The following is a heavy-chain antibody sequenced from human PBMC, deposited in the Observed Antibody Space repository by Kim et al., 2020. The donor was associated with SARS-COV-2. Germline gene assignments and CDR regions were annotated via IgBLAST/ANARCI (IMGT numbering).Heavy chain of an antibody. Sequence: ASVKVYCKASGYTFNGYYMHWVRQAPGQGSEGMGWMNPKSGGTTYAQKFHGWVTMTRATSISTAYMELSRLRSDDKAVYYFARAAGVVPAATYIDYWGQGTLVTVSS. CDR2: MNPKSGGT. V-gene: IGHV1-2*04. CDR1: GYTFNGYY. D-gene: IGHD2-2*01. CDR3: ARAAGVVPAATYIDY. J-gene: IGHJ4*02.